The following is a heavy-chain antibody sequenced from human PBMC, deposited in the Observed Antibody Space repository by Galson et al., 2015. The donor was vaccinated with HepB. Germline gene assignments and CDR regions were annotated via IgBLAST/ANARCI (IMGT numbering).Heavy chain of an antibody. CDR2: ISTSGGRT. CDR1: GFTFSDYP. D-gene: IGHD4-11*01. CDR3: AKGLTIDY. Sequence: SLRLSCAASGFTFSDYPMTWVRQASGKGLEWVSTISTSGGRTYYADSVKGRFTISRDNPKNTLFLQMNSLRAEDTALYYCAKGLTIDYWGQGTLVTVSS. V-gene: IGHV3-23*01. J-gene: IGHJ4*02.